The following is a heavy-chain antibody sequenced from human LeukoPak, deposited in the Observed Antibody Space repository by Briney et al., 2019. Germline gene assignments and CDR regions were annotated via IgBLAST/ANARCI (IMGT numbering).Heavy chain of an antibody. Sequence: SETLSLTCAVYGKSFSGYFWTWIRQPPGKGLEWIGEINHSGIINYNPFLKSRVTISVDTSKNQFSLKVTSLTAADTAVYYCARAPGTVAIDYWGQGTLVTASS. CDR3: ARAPGTVAIDY. J-gene: IGHJ4*02. D-gene: IGHD5-12*01. CDR2: INHSGII. V-gene: IGHV4-34*01. CDR1: GKSFSGYF.